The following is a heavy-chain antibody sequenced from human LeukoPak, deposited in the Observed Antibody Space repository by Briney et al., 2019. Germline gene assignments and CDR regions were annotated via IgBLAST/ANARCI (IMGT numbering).Heavy chain of an antibody. CDR1: GGTFSSYA. CDR3: ARGYSYGPDDY. D-gene: IGHD5-18*01. Sequence: ASVKVSCKAFGGTFSSYAISWVRQAPGQGLEWMGRIIPILGIANYAQKFQGRVTITADKSTSTAYMELSSLRSEDTAVYYCARGYSYGPDDYWGQGTLVTVSS. V-gene: IGHV1-69*04. J-gene: IGHJ4*02. CDR2: IIPILGIA.